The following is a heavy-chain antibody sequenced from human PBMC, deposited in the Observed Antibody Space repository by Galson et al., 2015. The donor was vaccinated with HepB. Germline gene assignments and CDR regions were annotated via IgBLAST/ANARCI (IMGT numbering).Heavy chain of an antibody. D-gene: IGHD2-2*01. CDR2: IYTSGST. J-gene: IGHJ5*02. CDR3: AREWRNIVVVIGFDP. Sequence: ETLSLTCTVSGGSISSYYWSWIRQPAGKGLEWIGRIYTSGSTNYNPSLKSRVTMSVDTSKNQFSLKLSSVTAADTAVYYCAREWRNIVVVIGFDPWGQGTLVTVSS. V-gene: IGHV4-4*07. CDR1: GGSISSYY.